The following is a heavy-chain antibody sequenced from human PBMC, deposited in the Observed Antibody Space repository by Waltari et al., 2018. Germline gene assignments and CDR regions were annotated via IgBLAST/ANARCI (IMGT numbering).Heavy chain of an antibody. D-gene: IGHD5-18*01. CDR1: GISSSDTH. Sequence: EVKLVGSGGGLVHPGGSLILSCVASGISSSDTHMSWVRQAPGKGLEWVSIMYPPGSAYNADSVEGRFTISRDISKNMVHLQMNRLRLEDSATYYCATARDEHTAMVYFDNWGQGTLVSVSS. CDR2: MYPPGSA. J-gene: IGHJ4*02. CDR3: ATARDEHTAMVYFDN. V-gene: IGHV3-66*02.